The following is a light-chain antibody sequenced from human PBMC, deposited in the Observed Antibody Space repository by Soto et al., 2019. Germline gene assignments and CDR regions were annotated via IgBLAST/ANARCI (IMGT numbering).Light chain of an antibody. CDR3: QKVNTYPLT. V-gene: IGKV4-1*01. J-gene: IGKJ4*01. CDR2: AAS. CDR1: QSVLFGSSNKNY. Sequence: VVMTQSPDSLAVSLGERATIDCKSSQSVLFGSSNKNYLAWYQQKPGKAPKLLIYAASTLQSGVPSRFSGSGSGTEFTFTISSLQPEDFATYYCQKVNTYPLTFGGGTKVDIK.